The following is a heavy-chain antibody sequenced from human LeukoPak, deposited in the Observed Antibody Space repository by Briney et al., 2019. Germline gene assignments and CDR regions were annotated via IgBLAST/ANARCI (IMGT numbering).Heavy chain of an antibody. V-gene: IGHV1-2*02. D-gene: IGHD4-23*01. J-gene: IGHJ6*03. CDR3: ARDRLRWYPNYYTYYCMDV. CDR1: VYIFIDYY. Sequence: GASVTVSLKGSVYIFIDYYMHWVRQAPAQGREGVGWINPNSGGTKYAQKFQGRVTMTRDTSISTAYMELSGLKSDDAAVYYCARDRLRWYPNYYTYYCMDVWGTGTTVTVSS. CDR2: INPNSGGT.